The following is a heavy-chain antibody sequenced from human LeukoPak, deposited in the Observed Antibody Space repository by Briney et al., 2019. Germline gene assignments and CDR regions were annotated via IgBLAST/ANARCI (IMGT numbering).Heavy chain of an antibody. CDR1: GGTFSSYT. D-gene: IGHD3-22*01. V-gene: IGHV1-69*02. J-gene: IGHJ4*02. CDR3: ARALFYYDSSGYFFDY. Sequence: SVKVSCKASGGTFSSYTISWVRQAPGQGLEWMGRIIPILGIANYAQKFQGRVTITADKSTSTAYMELSSLRSEDTAVYYCARALFYYDSSGYFFDYWGQGTLVTVSP. CDR2: IIPILGIA.